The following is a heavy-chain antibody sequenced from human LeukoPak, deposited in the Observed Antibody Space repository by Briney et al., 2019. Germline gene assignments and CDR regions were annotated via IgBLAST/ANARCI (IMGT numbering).Heavy chain of an antibody. J-gene: IGHJ5*02. V-gene: IGHV3-21*01. CDR2: ISSSSSYI. CDR3: ARDRAAMVRGSRFDP. D-gene: IGHD3-10*01. Sequence: GGSLTLSCTASGFTFSTYNMNWVRQAPRKGLEWVSSISSSSSYIYYADSVKGRFTISRDNAKNSLYLQMNSLRAEDTAVYYCARDRAAMVRGSRFDPWGQGTLVTVSS. CDR1: GFTFSTYN.